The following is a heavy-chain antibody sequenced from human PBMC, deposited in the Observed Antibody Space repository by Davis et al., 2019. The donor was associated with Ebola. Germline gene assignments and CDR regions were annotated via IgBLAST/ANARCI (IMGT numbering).Heavy chain of an antibody. V-gene: IGHV3-30-3*01. CDR1: GFTFSSYA. CDR3: ARDKTGAGFDY. CDR2: ISYDGSNK. D-gene: IGHD1-14*01. Sequence: GESLKISCAASGFTFSSYAMHWVRQAPGKGLEWVAVISYDGSNKYYADSVKGRFTISRDNSKNTLYLQMNSLRAEDTAVYYCARDKTGAGFDYWGQGTLVTVSS. J-gene: IGHJ4*02.